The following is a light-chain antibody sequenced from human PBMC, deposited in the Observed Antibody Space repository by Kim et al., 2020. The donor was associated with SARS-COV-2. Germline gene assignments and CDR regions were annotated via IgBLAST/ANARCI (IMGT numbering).Light chain of an antibody. Sequence: ASIGDRVTITCRASQDISSWVAWYQQKPGKAPKLLIFAASSLQSGVPSRFSGSGSGTEFTLTISNLQPEDFATYFCQQAYSFLFTFGPGTKVDIK. V-gene: IGKV1-12*02. CDR1: QDISSW. CDR3: QQAYSFLFT. CDR2: AAS. J-gene: IGKJ3*01.